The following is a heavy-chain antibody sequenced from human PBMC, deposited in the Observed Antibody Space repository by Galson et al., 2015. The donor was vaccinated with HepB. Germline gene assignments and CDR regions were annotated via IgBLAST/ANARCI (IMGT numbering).Heavy chain of an antibody. D-gene: IGHD4/OR15-4a*01. CDR3: AREIASPDYDYYGLDV. J-gene: IGHJ6*02. CDR2: IRTKAYGGTT. V-gene: IGHV3-49*03. CDR1: EFTFGDYA. Sequence: SLRLSCATFEFTFGDYAMSWFRQAPGKGLEWIGFIRTKAYGGTTEYAASVKGNFIISRDDSESIAYLQMNSLTSDDTAVYYCAREIASPDYDYYGLDVWGQGTTVTVS.